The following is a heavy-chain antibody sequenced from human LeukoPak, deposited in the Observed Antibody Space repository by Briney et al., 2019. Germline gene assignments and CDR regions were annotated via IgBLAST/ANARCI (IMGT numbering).Heavy chain of an antibody. CDR1: GYTFTGYY. J-gene: IGHJ5*02. D-gene: IGHD5-24*01. CDR3: ARGKLYDGYTFDP. Sequence: ASVKVSCKASGYTFTGYYMHWVRQAPGQGLEWMGWINPNSGGTNYAQKFQGRVTMTRDTSISTAYMELSRLTSDDTAVYYCARGKLYDGYTFDPWGQGTLVTVSS. CDR2: INPNSGGT. V-gene: IGHV1-2*02.